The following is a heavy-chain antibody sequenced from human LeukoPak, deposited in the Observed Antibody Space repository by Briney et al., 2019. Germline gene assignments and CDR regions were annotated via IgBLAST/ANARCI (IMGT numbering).Heavy chain of an antibody. CDR1: GGSISSSSYY. CDR3: ARQRSGSYLHFDY. CDR2: IYDSGST. V-gene: IGHV4-39*01. J-gene: IGHJ4*02. Sequence: SETLSLTCTVSGGSISSSSYYWGWIRQPPGKGLEWIGSIYDSGSTYYNPSLKSRVTISVDTSKNQFSLKLSSVTAADTAVYYCARQRSGSYLHFDYWGQGTLVTVSS. D-gene: IGHD1-26*01.